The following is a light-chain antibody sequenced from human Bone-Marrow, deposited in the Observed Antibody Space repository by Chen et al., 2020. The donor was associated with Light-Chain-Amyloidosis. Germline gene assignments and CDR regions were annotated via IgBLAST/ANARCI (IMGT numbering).Light chain of an antibody. Sequence: QSALTQPASVAGSPGHSLTISCPGTRSDIGSFNLVSWYQHHPDKAPKLIIYEVEKRPSGVSNRFSGSRSGNTASLTISGLQADDEAAYYCCSYAGASTYVFGTGTEVTVL. CDR2: EVE. CDR3: CSYAGASTYV. CDR1: RSDIGSFNL. V-gene: IGLV2-23*02. J-gene: IGLJ1*01.